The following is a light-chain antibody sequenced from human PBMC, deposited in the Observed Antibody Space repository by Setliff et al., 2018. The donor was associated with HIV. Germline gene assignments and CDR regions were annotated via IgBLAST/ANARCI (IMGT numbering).Light chain of an antibody. J-gene: IGLJ1*01. V-gene: IGLV2-14*03. CDR3: NSYSRTTDYV. Sequence: QSVLTQPASVSGSPGQSITISCTGVTSDIDGYDYITWYQQYPGKAPKLVIFEVSNRPSGAPDRFSGSKSGNTASLTISGLQSDDEADYYCNSYSRTTDYVFGTGTKVTVL. CDR2: EVS. CDR1: TSDIDGYDY.